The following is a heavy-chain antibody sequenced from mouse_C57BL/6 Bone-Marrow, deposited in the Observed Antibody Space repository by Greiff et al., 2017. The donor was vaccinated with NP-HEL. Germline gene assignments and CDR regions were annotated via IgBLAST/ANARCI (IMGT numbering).Heavy chain of an antibody. CDR2: IYPGDGDT. CDR1: GYEFSNSW. Sequence: QVQLQQSGAELVKPGASVKISCKASGYEFSNSWMNWVKQRPGKGLEWIGQIYPGDGDTNNNGKFKDKATLTADKASSTAYMQLSRLTSEDCAVECCGGGAYGGRGNRVTVTA. CDR3: GGGAY. J-gene: IGHJ3*01. V-gene: IGHV1-80*01.